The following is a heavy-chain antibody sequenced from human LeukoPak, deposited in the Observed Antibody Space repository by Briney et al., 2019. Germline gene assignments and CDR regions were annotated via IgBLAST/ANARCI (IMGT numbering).Heavy chain of an antibody. J-gene: IGHJ6*02. V-gene: IGHV3-9*01. CDR1: GFTFDDYA. CDR3: ARGPILTGYNNGRAV. Sequence: GRSLRLSCAASGFTFDDYAMHWVRQAPGKGLEWVSGISWNSGSIGYADSVKGRFTISRDNAKNSLYLQMNSLRAEDTAVYYCARGPILTGYNNGRAVWGQGTTATVSS. D-gene: IGHD1-14*01. CDR2: ISWNSGSI.